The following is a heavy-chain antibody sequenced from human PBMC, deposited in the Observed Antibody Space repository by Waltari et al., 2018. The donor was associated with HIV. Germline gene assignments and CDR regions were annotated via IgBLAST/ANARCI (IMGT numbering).Heavy chain of an antibody. V-gene: IGHV3-7*01. CDR3: TRANYYDF. CDR1: GFTFRNYW. CDR2: IKPDGSEK. J-gene: IGHJ4*02. Sequence: EVQLEESGGGLVQPEGSLRLSCRTSGFTFRNYWMSWVRQTPGRGLEWVANIKPDGSEKHYADSVKCRFTISRDDAKNSVLLQMESLRVEDTAFYYCTRANYYDFWGQGVLVTVSS.